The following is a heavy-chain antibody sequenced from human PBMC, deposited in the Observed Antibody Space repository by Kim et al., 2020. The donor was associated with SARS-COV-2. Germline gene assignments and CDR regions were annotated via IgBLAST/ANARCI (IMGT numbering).Heavy chain of an antibody. Sequence: SETLSLTCTVSGGSISSSSYYWGWIRQPPGKGLEWIGSIYYSGSTYYNPSLKSRVTISVDTSKNQFSLKLSSVTAADTAVYYCASHYYDSSGYYSPDYWGQGTLVTVPS. CDR3: ASHYYDSSGYYSPDY. CDR2: IYYSGST. CDR1: GGSISSSSYY. D-gene: IGHD3-22*01. V-gene: IGHV4-39*01. J-gene: IGHJ4*02.